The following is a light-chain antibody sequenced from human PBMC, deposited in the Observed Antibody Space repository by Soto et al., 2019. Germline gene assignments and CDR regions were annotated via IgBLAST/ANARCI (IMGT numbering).Light chain of an antibody. CDR3: QQYNSYPWT. J-gene: IGKJ1*01. CDR1: ESIRTW. V-gene: IGKV1-5*01. CDR2: DAS. Sequence: IQITHSPSTLSASIGDRVIITCRASESIRTWLAWYQHKPGKAPKFLIYDASSLESGVPSRFSGSGSGTEFTLTISNLQPDDFATYYCQQYNSYPWTFGQGTKVDI.